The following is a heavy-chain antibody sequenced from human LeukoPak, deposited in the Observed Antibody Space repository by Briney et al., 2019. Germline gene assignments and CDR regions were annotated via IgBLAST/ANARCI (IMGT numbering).Heavy chain of an antibody. CDR3: AKGGPRSYYYYAMDV. CDR2: IKQDGSEK. D-gene: IGHD2-15*01. V-gene: IGHV3-7*05. CDR1: GFTFSIYW. J-gene: IGHJ6*02. Sequence: GGSLRLSCAASGFTFSIYWTSWVRQAPEKGLEWVANIKQDGSEKYYVDSVKGRFTISRDNANNSLYLQMNSLRAEDTAVYYCAKGGPRSYYYYAMDVWGQGTTVTVSS.